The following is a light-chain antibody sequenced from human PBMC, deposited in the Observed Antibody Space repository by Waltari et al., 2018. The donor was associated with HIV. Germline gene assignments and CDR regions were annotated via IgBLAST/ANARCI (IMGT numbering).Light chain of an antibody. CDR3: CSYADTYFVV. J-gene: IGLJ2*01. V-gene: IGLV2-11*01. CDR1: SSDVGGYNY. Sequence: QSALTQPASVSGSPGQSITISSTGTSSDVGGYNYVSWYQQHPGKAPKLWIYDFNKRPSGVPDRFAGSKSGNTASLTSSGLQAEDEADYYCCSYADTYFVVFGGRTKLTVL. CDR2: DFN.